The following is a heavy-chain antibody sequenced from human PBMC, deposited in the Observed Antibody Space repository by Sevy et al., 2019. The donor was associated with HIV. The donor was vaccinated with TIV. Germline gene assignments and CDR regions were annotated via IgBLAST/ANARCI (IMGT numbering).Heavy chain of an antibody. Sequence: GGSLRLSCAASGFTFNTHAMTWVRQAPGKGLEWVSVISGPGLSTYYADSVKGRFTISRDNSKNTLYLQMNSLRADDTATYYCAKALNRALGWMIEVVLRTLKGFDVWGQGTMVTVSS. V-gene: IGHV3-23*01. D-gene: IGHD3-22*01. CDR2: ISGPGLST. CDR3: AKALNRALGWMIEVVLRTLKGFDV. J-gene: IGHJ3*01. CDR1: GFTFNTHA.